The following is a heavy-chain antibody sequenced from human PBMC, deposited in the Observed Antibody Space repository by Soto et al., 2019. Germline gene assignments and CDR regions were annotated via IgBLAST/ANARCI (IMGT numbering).Heavy chain of an antibody. D-gene: IGHD3-16*02. CDR2: INHSGST. CDR3: ARVRSYRRFDY. V-gene: IGHV4-34*01. J-gene: IGHJ4*02. Sequence: TSETLSLTCAVYGGSFSGYYWSWIRQPPGKGLEWIGEINHSGSTNYNPSLKSRVTISVDTSKNQFSLKLSSVTAADTAVYYCARVRSYRRFDYWGQGTLVTVSS. CDR1: GGSFSGYY.